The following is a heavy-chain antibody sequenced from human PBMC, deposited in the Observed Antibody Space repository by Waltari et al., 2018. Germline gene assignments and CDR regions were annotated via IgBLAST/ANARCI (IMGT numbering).Heavy chain of an antibody. CDR1: GFPFSSYW. CDR2: IKQDGSEK. CDR3: AAQQWLVPVGWFDP. D-gene: IGHD6-19*01. Sequence: EVQLVESGGGLVQPGGSLRLSCAASGFPFSSYWMSWVRQAPGKGLEWVANIKQDGSEKYYVDSVKGRFTISRDNAKNSLYLQMNSLRAEDTAVYYCAAQQWLVPVGWFDPWGQGTLVTVSS. J-gene: IGHJ5*02. V-gene: IGHV3-7*01.